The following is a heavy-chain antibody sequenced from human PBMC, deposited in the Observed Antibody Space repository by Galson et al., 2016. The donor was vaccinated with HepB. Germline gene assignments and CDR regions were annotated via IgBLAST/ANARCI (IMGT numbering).Heavy chain of an antibody. CDR2: IYPGNSNT. J-gene: IGHJ4*02. D-gene: IGHD1-26*01. CDR1: GYSSTNYW. V-gene: IGHV5-51*01. Sequence: QSGAEVKKPGESLKISCKGSGYSSTNYWIGWVRQMPGKGLEWMGVIYPGNSNTRYRPSFQGQVTISVDKSISTAYLQWSSLKASDTAIYYCASEEWGAAKYWGQGTLVTVSS. CDR3: ASEEWGAAKY.